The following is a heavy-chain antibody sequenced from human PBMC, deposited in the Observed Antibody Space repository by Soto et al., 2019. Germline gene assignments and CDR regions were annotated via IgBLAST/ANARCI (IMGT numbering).Heavy chain of an antibody. Sequence: LRLSCEDSVLTFSKAWLTWFRQAPLNVPEWVGLIKSETDGGTTFYGADPVKGRFTISRESSKNTLYMKMGSLRVEDTAVYYCAKDLQTHKDLRGYSGYITDYWGQGTLLTVSS. J-gene: IGHJ4*02. V-gene: IGHV3-15*01. D-gene: IGHD5-12*01. CDR3: AKDLQTHKDLRGYSGYITDY. CDR1: VLTFSKAW. CDR2: IKSETDGGTT.